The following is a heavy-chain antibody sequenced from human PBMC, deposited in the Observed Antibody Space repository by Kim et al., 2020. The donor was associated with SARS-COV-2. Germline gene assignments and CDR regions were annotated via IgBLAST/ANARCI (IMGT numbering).Heavy chain of an antibody. CDR2: IIPILGIA. CDR1: GGTFSSYT. Sequence: SVKVSCKASGGTFSSYTISWVRQAPGQGLEWIGRIIPILGIANYAQKFQGRVTITADKSTSTAYMELSSLRSEDTAVYYCARVSEPAAGTPPAPRYYYYGMDVWGQGTTVTVSS. D-gene: IGHD6-13*01. CDR3: ARVSEPAAGTPPAPRYYYYGMDV. J-gene: IGHJ6*02. V-gene: IGHV1-69*02.